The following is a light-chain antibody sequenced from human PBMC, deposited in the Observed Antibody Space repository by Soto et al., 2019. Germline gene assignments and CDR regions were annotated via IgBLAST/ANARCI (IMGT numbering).Light chain of an antibody. J-gene: IGKJ4*01. Sequence: EIVMTQSPATLSVSPGERATLSCRASQSVSSNLAWYQQKPGQAPRLLIYGASTRATGIPARFSGSGSGTEFTLTISSLQSEDFATYYCQQSYSTPFFGGGTKV. V-gene: IGKV3-15*01. CDR1: QSVSSN. CDR3: QQSYSTPF. CDR2: GAS.